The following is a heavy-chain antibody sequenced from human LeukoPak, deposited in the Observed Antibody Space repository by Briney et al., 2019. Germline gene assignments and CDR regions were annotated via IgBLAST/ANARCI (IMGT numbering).Heavy chain of an antibody. V-gene: IGHV3-48*01. D-gene: IGHD2-15*01. CDR2: ISSDSTTT. CDR1: GFTFNSYS. Sequence: GGSLRLSCGGSGFTFNSYSLNWARQAPGKGLEWVSYISSDSTTTYYADSVKGRFTISRDTAKNSLYLQMNSLRAEDTAIYYCASLCSGGTCFTPYWGQGTLVTVSS. J-gene: IGHJ4*02. CDR3: ASLCSGGTCFTPY.